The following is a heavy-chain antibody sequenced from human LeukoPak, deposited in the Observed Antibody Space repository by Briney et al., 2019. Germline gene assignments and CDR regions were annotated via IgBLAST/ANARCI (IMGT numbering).Heavy chain of an antibody. CDR2: IYYSGST. CDR1: GGSISSSSYY. J-gene: IGHJ3*02. Sequence: SETLSLTCTVSGGSISSSSYYWGWIRQPPRKGLEWIGSIYYSGSTYYNPSLKSRVTISVDTSKNQFSLKLSSVTAADTAVYYCARPSGIAARPRHAFDIWGQGTMVTVSS. V-gene: IGHV4-39*01. D-gene: IGHD6-6*01. CDR3: ARPSGIAARPRHAFDI.